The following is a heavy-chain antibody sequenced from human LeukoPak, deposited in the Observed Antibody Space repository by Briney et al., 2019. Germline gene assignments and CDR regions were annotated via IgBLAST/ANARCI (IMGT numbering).Heavy chain of an antibody. D-gene: IGHD3-10*01. V-gene: IGHV3-74*03. CDR3: ARVGGPVWYGY. CDR1: GFTFSTYW. CDR2: INSDGSTT. J-gene: IGHJ4*02. Sequence: GGSLRLSCAASGFTFSTYWMHWVRQVPGKGLVWVSRINSDGSTTTDADSVKGRFTISRDNAKNTLYLQMNSLRAEDTALYYCARVGGPVWYGYWGQGTLVTVSS.